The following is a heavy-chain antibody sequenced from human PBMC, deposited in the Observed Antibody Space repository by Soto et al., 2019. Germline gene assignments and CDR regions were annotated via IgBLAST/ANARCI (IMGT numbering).Heavy chain of an antibody. CDR3: ARGGESQGYYYYGMGV. CDR2: IYYSGST. V-gene: IGHV4-39*01. J-gene: IGHJ6*02. CDR1: GGSISSSSYY. Sequence: PSETLSLTCTVSGGSISSSSYYWGWIRQPPGKGLEWIGSIYYSGSTYYNPSLKSRVTISVDTSKNQFSLKLSSVTAADPAVYYCARGGESQGYYYYGMGVWGQGTTVTVSS. D-gene: IGHD2-21*01.